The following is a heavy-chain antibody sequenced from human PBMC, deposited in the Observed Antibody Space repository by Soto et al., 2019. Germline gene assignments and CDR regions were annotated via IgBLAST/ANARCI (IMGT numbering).Heavy chain of an antibody. CDR3: ARVSHYYDSSGQLDY. J-gene: IGHJ4*02. CDR2: IYYSGST. Sequence: PSETLSLTCTVSGGSISSYYWSWIRQPPGKGLEWIGYIYYSGSTNYNPSLKSRVTISVDTSKNQFSLKLSSVTAADTAVYYCARVSHYYDSSGQLDYWGQGTLVTVSS. D-gene: IGHD3-22*01. V-gene: IGHV4-59*01. CDR1: GGSISSYY.